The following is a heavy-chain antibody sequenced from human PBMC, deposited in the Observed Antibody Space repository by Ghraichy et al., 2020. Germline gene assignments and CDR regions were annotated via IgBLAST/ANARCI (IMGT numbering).Heavy chain of an antibody. D-gene: IGHD4/OR15-4a*01. CDR2: IIPIFGTA. CDR1: GGTFSSYA. V-gene: IGHV1-69*06. Sequence: SVKVSCKASGGTFSSYAISWVRQAPGQGLEWMGGIIPIFGTANYAQKFQGRVTITADKSTSTAYMELSSLRSEDTAVYYCVRSVGAERPPPYYYGMDVWGQGTTVTVSS. J-gene: IGHJ6*02. CDR3: VRSVGAERPPPYYYGMDV.